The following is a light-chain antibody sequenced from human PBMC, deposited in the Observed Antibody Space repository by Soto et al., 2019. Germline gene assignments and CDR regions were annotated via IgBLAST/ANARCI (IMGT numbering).Light chain of an antibody. Sequence: QSVLTQPASVSGSPGQSIAISCTGTSSDVGGYNYVSWYQQHPGKAPTLMIYEVSHRPSGGSNRFSGSKSGNTASLTISGLQAEDEADYYCSSYTSSSTGVFGGGTKLTVL. V-gene: IGLV2-14*01. CDR3: SSYTSSSTGV. J-gene: IGLJ3*02. CDR2: EVS. CDR1: SSDVGGYNY.